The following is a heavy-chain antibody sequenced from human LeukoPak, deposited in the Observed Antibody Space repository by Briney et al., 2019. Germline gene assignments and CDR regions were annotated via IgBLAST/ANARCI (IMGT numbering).Heavy chain of an antibody. CDR1: GFTFSSYE. J-gene: IGHJ4*02. Sequence: PGGSLRLSCAASGFTFSSYEMNWVRQAPGKGLEWVSYISSTGSTIYYADSVKGRFTISRDNAKNSLYLQMNSLRAEDTTVYYCARLTFGGVIGFDYWGQGTLVTVSS. CDR2: ISSTGSTI. D-gene: IGHD3-16*02. CDR3: ARLTFGGVIGFDY. V-gene: IGHV3-48*03.